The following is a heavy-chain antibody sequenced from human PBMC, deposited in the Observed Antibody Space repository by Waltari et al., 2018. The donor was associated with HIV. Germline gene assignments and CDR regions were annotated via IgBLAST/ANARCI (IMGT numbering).Heavy chain of an antibody. CDR3: ARGAAAGNHFYYGMDV. CDR2: IIPILGIT. CDR1: GGTFTSYG. D-gene: IGHD6-13*01. V-gene: IGHV1-69*04. J-gene: IGHJ6*02. Sequence: QVQLVQSGAEVKKPGSSVKVSCKASGGTFTSYGISWVRQAPGQGLEWMGRIIPILGITNYAQKFQGRVTITADKSTSTAYMELRSLRSEDTVVYYCARGAAAGNHFYYGMDVLGQGTTVTVSS.